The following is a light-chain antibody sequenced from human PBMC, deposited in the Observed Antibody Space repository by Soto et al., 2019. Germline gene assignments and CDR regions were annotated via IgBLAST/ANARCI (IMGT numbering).Light chain of an antibody. CDR2: GTS. V-gene: IGKV3-20*01. J-gene: IGKJ1*01. CDR1: QNVGSRY. Sequence: EIVLTQSPGTLSLSPGERATLSCRASQNVGSRYLAWYQQKPGQAPRLLIYGTSNRATGIPDRFSGSGSGTDVSLNISSLEPGDLAVYYCQQYGRSPRTCGQGSKVEIK. CDR3: QQYGRSPRT.